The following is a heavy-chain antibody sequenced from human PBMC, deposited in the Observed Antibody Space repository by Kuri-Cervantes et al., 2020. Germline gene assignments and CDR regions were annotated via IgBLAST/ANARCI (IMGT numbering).Heavy chain of an antibody. V-gene: IGHV3-23*01. CDR3: AKGRKTRAPNYYDSSGLYAFDI. J-gene: IGHJ3*02. Sequence: GESLKISCAASGFTFSSNAMSWVRQAPGKGLEWVSAISGSGGSTYYADSVKGRFTISRDNSKNTLYLQMNSLRAEDTAVYYCAKGRKTRAPNYYDSSGLYAFDIWGQGTMVTVSS. CDR1: GFTFSSNA. CDR2: ISGSGGST. D-gene: IGHD3-22*01.